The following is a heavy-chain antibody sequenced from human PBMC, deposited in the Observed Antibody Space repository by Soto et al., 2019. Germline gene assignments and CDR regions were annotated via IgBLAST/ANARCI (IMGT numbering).Heavy chain of an antibody. V-gene: IGHV1-18*01. CDR1: GYTFITSG. D-gene: IGHD3-22*01. CDR3: TRDDYDSSDYAFDI. CDR2: ISAFSGNT. Sequence: GASVKVCCKASGYTFITSGSRWVRQAPGQGLEWMGWISAFSGNTKYAQRLQGRVTMTTDTSTSTAYMELRSLRSDDTAMYYCTRDDYDSSDYAFDIWGLGTLVTVSS. J-gene: IGHJ3*02.